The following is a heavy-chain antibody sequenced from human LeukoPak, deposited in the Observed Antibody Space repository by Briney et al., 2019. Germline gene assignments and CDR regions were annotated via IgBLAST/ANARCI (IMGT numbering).Heavy chain of an antibody. D-gene: IGHD4-11*01. V-gene: IGHV3-74*03. CDR1: GFTFDDYA. J-gene: IGHJ6*03. CDR3: ATPYRGSYYYYYMDV. Sequence: PGGSLRLSCAASGFTFDDYAMHWVRQAPGKGLEWVSRINSDGSSTTYADSVKGRFAILRDNAKNTVFLHVKSLRAEDTAVYYCATPYRGSYYYYYMDVWGKGTTVTVSS. CDR2: INSDGSST.